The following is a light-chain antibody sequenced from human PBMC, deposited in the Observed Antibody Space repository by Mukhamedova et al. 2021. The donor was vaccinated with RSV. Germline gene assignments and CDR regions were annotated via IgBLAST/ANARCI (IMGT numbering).Light chain of an antibody. Sequence: GASNRATGIPGRFSGSGSGTDFTLTISSLEPEDCAVYYCQVGSIWPLTFGGGTRVEI. V-gene: IGKV3-11*01. CDR3: QVGSIWPLT. CDR2: GAS. J-gene: IGKJ4*01.